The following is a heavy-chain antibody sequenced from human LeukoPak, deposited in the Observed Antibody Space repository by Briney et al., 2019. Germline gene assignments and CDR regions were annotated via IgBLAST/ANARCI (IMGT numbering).Heavy chain of an antibody. CDR1: GFTFSSYG. Sequence: PGGSLRLSCAASGFTFSSYGMHWVRQAPGKGLEWVAVISYDGSNKYYADSVKGRFTISRDNSKNTLYLQMNSLRAEDTAVYYCARETNTYYDFWSGYSIDYWGQGTLVTVSS. D-gene: IGHD3-3*01. J-gene: IGHJ4*02. CDR3: ARETNTYYDFWSGYSIDY. CDR2: ISYDGSNK. V-gene: IGHV3-30*03.